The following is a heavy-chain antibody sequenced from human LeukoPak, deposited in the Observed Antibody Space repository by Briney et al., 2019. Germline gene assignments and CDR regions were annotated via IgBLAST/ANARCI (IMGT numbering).Heavy chain of an antibody. J-gene: IGHJ4*02. CDR1: GFALSSNY. V-gene: IGHV3-53*01. CDR3: ARDFEVVRPDSALGYFDY. CDR2: LYSGGDT. Sequence: GGSLRLSCAASGFALSSNYVGWVRQAPGGGLQWVSLLYSGGDTYYADSVKGRFTISRDNAKNSLYLQMNSLRAEDTAVYYCARDFEVVRPDSALGYFDYWGQGTLVTVSS. D-gene: IGHD1-26*01.